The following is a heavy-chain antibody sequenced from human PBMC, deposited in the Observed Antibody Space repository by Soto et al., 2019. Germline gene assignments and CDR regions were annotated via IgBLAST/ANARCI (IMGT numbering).Heavy chain of an antibody. CDR1: GYTFTSYG. CDR3: ARRSSWYYYYGMDV. V-gene: IGHV1-18*01. D-gene: IGHD6-13*01. CDR2: ISAYNGNT. J-gene: IGHJ6*02. Sequence: ASVKVSCKASGYTFTSYGISWVRQAPGQGLEWMGWISAYNGNTNYAQKLQGRVTMTTDTSTSTAYMELRSLGSDDTAVYYCARRSSWYYYYGMDVWGQGTTVTVSS.